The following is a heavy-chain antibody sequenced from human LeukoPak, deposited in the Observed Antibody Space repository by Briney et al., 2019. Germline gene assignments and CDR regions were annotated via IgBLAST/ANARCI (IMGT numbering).Heavy chain of an antibody. CDR3: ARTSLDGDSDY. J-gene: IGHJ4*02. V-gene: IGHV4-4*08. Sequence: PSETLSLTCTVSGGSISSYYWSWIRQPPGKGLEWIGRIYSSGSTNYNPSLKSRVTISLDTSKNQFSLKLSSVTAADTAVYYCARTSLDGDSDYWGQGTLVTVSS. CDR1: GGSISSYY. D-gene: IGHD3-10*01. CDR2: IYSSGST.